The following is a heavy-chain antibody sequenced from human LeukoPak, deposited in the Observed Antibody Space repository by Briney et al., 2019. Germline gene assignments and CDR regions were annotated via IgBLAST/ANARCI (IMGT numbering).Heavy chain of an antibody. CDR1: GFTVSSNY. V-gene: IGHV3-66*01. J-gene: IGHJ6*02. CDR3: ASRMVATILFDYYGMDV. Sequence: GGSLRLSCTASGFTVSSNYMSWVRQAPGKGLEWVSVIFSGGGTYYADSVKGRFTISRDNSKNTLYLRMSSLRAGDTAVYYCASRMVATILFDYYGMDVWGQGTTVTVSS. CDR2: IFSGGGT. D-gene: IGHD5-12*01.